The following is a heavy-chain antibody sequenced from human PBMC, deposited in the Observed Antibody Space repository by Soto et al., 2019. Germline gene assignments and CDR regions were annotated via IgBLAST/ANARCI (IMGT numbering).Heavy chain of an antibody. J-gene: IGHJ6*02. D-gene: IGHD6-6*01. Sequence: GASVKVSCKASGGTFSSYATSWVRQAPGQGLEWMGGIIPIFGTANYAQKFQGRVTITADESTSTAYMELSSLRSEDTAVYYCARNPLRVVYSISSLVGPYYYGMDVWGQGTTVTVSS. CDR2: IIPIFGTA. V-gene: IGHV1-69*13. CDR1: GGTFSSYA. CDR3: ARNPLRVVYSISSLVGPYYYGMDV.